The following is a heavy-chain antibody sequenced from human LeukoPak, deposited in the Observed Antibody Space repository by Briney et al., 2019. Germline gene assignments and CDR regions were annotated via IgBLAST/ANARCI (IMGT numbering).Heavy chain of an antibody. Sequence: SQTLSLTCVISGDSVSSKSAAWNWMRQSPSRGLEWLGRTYYRSKWYNDSAVSVESRITINPDTSKNQFSLHLNSVTPEDTAVYYCARGFRRSGGNWFDPWGQGTLVTVSS. CDR3: ARGFRRSGGNWFDP. J-gene: IGHJ5*02. CDR1: GDSVSSKSAA. V-gene: IGHV6-1*01. CDR2: TYYRSKWYN. D-gene: IGHD2-15*01.